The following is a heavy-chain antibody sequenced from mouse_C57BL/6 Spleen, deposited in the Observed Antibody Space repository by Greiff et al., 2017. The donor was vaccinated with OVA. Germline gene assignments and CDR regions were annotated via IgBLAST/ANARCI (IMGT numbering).Heavy chain of an antibody. D-gene: IGHD1-1*01. V-gene: IGHV1-19*01. Sequence: VQLQQSGPVLVKPGASVKMSCKASGYTFTDYYMNWVKQSHGKSLEWIGVINPYNGGTSYNQKFKGKATLTVDKSSSTAYMELNSLTSEDSAVYYCARWGGSDYFDYWGQGTTLTVSS. CDR2: INPYNGGT. CDR3: ARWGGSDYFDY. J-gene: IGHJ2*01. CDR1: GYTFTDYY.